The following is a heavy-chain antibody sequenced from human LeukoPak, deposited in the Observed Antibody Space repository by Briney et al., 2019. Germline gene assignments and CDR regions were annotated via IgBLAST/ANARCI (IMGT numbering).Heavy chain of an antibody. D-gene: IGHD2-2*01. CDR2: MNPNSGNT. CDR3: ARVKSSSGMDA. CDR1: GYTFTRYD. V-gene: IGHV1-8*01. Sequence: GASVRVSCKASGYTFTRYDINWVRQAPGQGLEWLGWMNPNSGNTGYAQKFQDRVTMTRSTSISTAYMELSSLRSEDTAVYYYARVKSSSGMDAWGQGTTVTVSS. J-gene: IGHJ6*02.